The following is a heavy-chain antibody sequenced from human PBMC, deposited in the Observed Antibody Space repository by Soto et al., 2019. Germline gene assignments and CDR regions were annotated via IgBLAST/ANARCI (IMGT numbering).Heavy chain of an antibody. V-gene: IGHV4-39*01. D-gene: IGHD1-26*01. Sequence: ETLSVSCTVSGGSISSSSDYWGLIRQPPGKGLEWIGSIYYSGSTYYNPSLKSRVTISVDTSKNQFSLKLSSVTAADTAVYYCARPGSYSFWFGPWGQGPLVTVHS. CDR1: GGSISSSSDY. J-gene: IGHJ5*02. CDR2: IYYSGST. CDR3: ARPGSYSFWFGP.